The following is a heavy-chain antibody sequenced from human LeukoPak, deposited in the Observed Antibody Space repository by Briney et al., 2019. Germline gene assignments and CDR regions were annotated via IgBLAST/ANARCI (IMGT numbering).Heavy chain of an antibody. D-gene: IGHD2-15*01. CDR3: ARAGSFSSSYGISWDY. CDR2: IKQDESEK. J-gene: IGHJ4*02. V-gene: IGHV3-7*01. CDR1: GFTFSSYW. Sequence: GGSLRLSCAASGFTFSSYWMSWVRQAPGKGLEWVANIKQDESEKYYVDSVKGRFTISRDNAKDSLFLQMNSLRAEDTAVYYCARAGSFSSSYGISWDYWGQGALVAVSS.